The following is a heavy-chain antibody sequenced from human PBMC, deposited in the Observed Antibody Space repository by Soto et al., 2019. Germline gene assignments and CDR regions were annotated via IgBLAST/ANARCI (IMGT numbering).Heavy chain of an antibody. CDR2: ISPKSTFQ. Sequence: PGGSLRLSCATSGFPFNDYYMTWIRQAPGKGLEWLSHISPKSTFQNYADSVKGRFTISRDNTESSLFLQMNSLGVDDTAVYSCVRGGGGGLFEHWGQGVLVTVS. V-gene: IGHV3-11*06. J-gene: IGHJ4*02. CDR1: GFPFNDYY. CDR3: VRGGGGGLFEH. D-gene: IGHD2-21*01.